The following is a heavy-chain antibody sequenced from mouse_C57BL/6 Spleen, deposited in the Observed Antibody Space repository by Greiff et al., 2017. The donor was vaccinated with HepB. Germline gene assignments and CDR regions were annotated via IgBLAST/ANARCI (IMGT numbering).Heavy chain of an antibody. CDR3: ARSGVGYYVPFAY. D-gene: IGHD2-3*01. CDR2: INPGSGGT. V-gene: IGHV1-54*01. CDR1: GYAFTNYL. J-gene: IGHJ3*01. Sequence: QVQLQQSGAELVRPGTSVKVSCKASGYAFTNYLIEWVKQRPGQGLEWIGVINPGSGGTNYNEKFKGKATLTADKSSSTAYMQLSSLTSEDSAVYFCARSGVGYYVPFAYWGQGTLVTVSA.